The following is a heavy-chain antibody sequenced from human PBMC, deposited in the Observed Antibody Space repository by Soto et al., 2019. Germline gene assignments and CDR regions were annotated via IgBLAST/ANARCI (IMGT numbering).Heavy chain of an antibody. Sequence: QVHLVQSGAEVKKPGASVKVSCKASGYTFTSYGITWVRQAPGQGLEWMGWISAHNGNTDYAQKLQGRVIVTRDTSSSTAYMELRSLISDDSAVYYCARGRYGGYWGHGALVTVSS. D-gene: IGHD3-10*01. V-gene: IGHV1-18*01. CDR1: GYTFTSYG. CDR2: ISAHNGNT. CDR3: ARGRYGGY. J-gene: IGHJ4*01.